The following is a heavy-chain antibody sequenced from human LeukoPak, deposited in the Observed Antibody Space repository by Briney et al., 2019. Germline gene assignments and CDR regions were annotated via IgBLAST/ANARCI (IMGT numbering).Heavy chain of an antibody. CDR2: INYSGST. J-gene: IGHJ4*02. Sequence: SETLSLTCSVSGGSISGHYWSWIRQPPGKGPEWIGYINYSGSTNYTPSLKSRLTISLDTSRSQFSLRLSSVTAADTAVYYCARDRKLDSWGPGTLVTVSS. CDR3: ARDRKLDS. CDR1: GGSISGHY. V-gene: IGHV4-59*11.